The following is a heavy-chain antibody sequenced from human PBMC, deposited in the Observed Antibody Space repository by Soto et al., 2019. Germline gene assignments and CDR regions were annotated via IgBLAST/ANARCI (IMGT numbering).Heavy chain of an antibody. V-gene: IGHV1-69*06. D-gene: IGHD1-26*01. Sequence: QVQLVQSGAEVKRPGSSVKVSCKASGGTFSNSAISWVRQAPGQGLEWMGGIIPVIGTSNDAQKFRGRVTFTADKSTTTAYMELSSLTSEDTAVYFCARGPVIVPTTLWNWFESWGQGTLVTVSS. CDR1: GGTFSNSA. J-gene: IGHJ5*01. CDR3: ARGPVIVPTTLWNWFES. CDR2: IIPVIGTS.